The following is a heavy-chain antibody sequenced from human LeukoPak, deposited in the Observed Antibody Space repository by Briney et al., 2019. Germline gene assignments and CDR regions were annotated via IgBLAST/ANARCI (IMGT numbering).Heavy chain of an antibody. Sequence: PGGSLRLSCAASGFTFSSYWMHWVRQAPGKGLVWVSRINNDGSSTSYADSVKGRFTISRDNAKNTLYLQMNSLRAEDTAVYYCAKTPTYYYDTSARYFDYWGQGTLVTVSS. V-gene: IGHV3-74*01. CDR3: AKTPTYYYDTSARYFDY. CDR1: GFTFSSYW. D-gene: IGHD3-22*01. J-gene: IGHJ4*02. CDR2: INNDGSST.